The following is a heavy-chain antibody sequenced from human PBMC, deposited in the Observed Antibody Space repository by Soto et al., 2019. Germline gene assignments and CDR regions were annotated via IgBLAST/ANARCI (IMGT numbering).Heavy chain of an antibody. CDR3: ARVPGSRSTYYFFYGMDV. J-gene: IGHJ6*02. Sequence: HTLSLTCAMSGASVSSNSAAWNWNRQSTSRGLDWLGRTYYRSKWYNDYAVSVKSRITINPDASKNQFSLQLNSVTPEDTAVYYCARVPGSRSTYYFFYGMDVWGQGP. CDR2: TYYRSKWYN. D-gene: IGHD6-13*01. CDR1: GASVSSNSAA. V-gene: IGHV6-1*01.